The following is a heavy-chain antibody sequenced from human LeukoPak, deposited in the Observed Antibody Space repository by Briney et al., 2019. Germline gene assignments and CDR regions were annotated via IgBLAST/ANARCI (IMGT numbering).Heavy chain of an antibody. V-gene: IGHV3-30*03. CDR3: ARGGYSSGWYGVY. J-gene: IGHJ4*02. Sequence: GGSLRLSCAASGFTFSSYGMHWVRQAPGKGLEWVAVISYDGSNKYYADSVKGRFTISRDNSKNTLYLQMNSLRAEDTAVYYCARGGYSSGWYGVYWGQGTLVTVSS. CDR2: ISYDGSNK. D-gene: IGHD6-19*01. CDR1: GFTFSSYG.